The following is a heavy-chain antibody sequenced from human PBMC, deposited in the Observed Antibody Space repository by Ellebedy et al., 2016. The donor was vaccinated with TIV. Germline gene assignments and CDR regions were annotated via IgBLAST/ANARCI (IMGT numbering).Heavy chain of an antibody. Sequence: ASVKVSXXASGYTFTSYYMHWVRQAPGQGLEWMGIINPSGGSTSYAQKFQGRVTMTRNTSISTAYMELSSLRSEDTAVYYCAFEGDSSGSWDSWGQGTLVTVSS. CDR1: GYTFTSYY. CDR2: INPSGGST. J-gene: IGHJ4*02. V-gene: IGHV1-46*01. CDR3: AFEGDSSGSWDS. D-gene: IGHD3-22*01.